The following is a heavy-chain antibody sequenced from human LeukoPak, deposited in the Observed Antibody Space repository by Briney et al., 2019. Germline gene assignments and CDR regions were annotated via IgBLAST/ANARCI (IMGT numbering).Heavy chain of an antibody. CDR3: TREADSSGYFSGWD. CDR1: GDSVSSNSAA. V-gene: IGHV6-1*01. D-gene: IGHD3-22*01. Sequence: SQTLSLTCDISGDSVSSNSAAWNWIRQSPSRGLEWLGRTYYRSKWYNDYAVSVKSRITINPDTSKNQFSLQLNSVTPEDTAVYYCTREADSSGYFSGWDWGQGTLVTVSS. CDR2: TYYRSKWYN. J-gene: IGHJ4*02.